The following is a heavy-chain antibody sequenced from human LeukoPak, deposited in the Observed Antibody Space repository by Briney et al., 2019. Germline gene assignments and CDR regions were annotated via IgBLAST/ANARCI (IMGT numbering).Heavy chain of an antibody. Sequence: ASVKVSCKASGYTFNNYDINWVRQATGQGLELMGWMSPNSANTGYAQKFQGRVTMTRDTSISTAYMELSSLRSEDTAVYYCVALTKWGQGTLVTVSS. V-gene: IGHV1-8*01. CDR2: MSPNSANT. CDR3: VALTK. CDR1: GYTFNNYD. D-gene: IGHD2-8*01. J-gene: IGHJ4*02.